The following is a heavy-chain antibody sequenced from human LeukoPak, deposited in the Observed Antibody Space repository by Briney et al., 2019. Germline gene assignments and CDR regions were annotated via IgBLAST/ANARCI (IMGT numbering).Heavy chain of an antibody. V-gene: IGHV4-34*01. D-gene: IGHD3-10*01. Sequence: SETLSLTCAVYGGSFSGYYWSWIRQPPGKGLEWIGEINHSGSTNYNPSLKCRVTISVDTSKNQFSLKLSSVTAADTAVYYCVRGLRIYYYYYMDVWGKGTTVTVSS. CDR2: INHSGST. J-gene: IGHJ6*03. CDR3: VRGLRIYYYYYMDV. CDR1: GGSFSGYY.